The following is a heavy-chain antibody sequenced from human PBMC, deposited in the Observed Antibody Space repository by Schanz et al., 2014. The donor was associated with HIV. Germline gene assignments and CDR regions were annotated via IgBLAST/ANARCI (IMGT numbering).Heavy chain of an antibody. Sequence: QVQLVQSGAEVKKPGASVKVSCKASGYTFTSYVINWVRQAPGQGLEGMGWISAYNGNKNYAQKLQGRVTMTTDTTASTDYMDLRSLRSDDTAVYYCARGAAEMATMTPWRYWGQGTLVTVSS. D-gene: IGHD5-12*01. V-gene: IGHV1-18*01. CDR1: GYTFTSYV. J-gene: IGHJ4*02. CDR2: ISAYNGNK. CDR3: ARGAAEMATMTPWRY.